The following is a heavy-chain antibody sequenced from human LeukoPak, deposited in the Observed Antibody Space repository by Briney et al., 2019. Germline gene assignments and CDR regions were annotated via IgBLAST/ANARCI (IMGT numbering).Heavy chain of an antibody. CDR2: IYSDSST. V-gene: IGHV3-66*01. CDR1: GFTVSSYY. CDR3: ARTLAFDI. J-gene: IGHJ3*02. Sequence: SGGSLRLSCAASGFTVSSYYMNWVRQAPGKGLEWVSVIYSDSSTYYADSVKGRFTISRDNSKNTLYLQMNSLRVEDTAVYYCARTLAFDIWGQGTMVTVSS.